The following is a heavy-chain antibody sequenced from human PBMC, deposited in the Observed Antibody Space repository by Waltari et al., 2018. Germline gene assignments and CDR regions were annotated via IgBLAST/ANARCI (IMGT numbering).Heavy chain of an antibody. CDR3: ATAPNPGY. V-gene: IGHV3-53*01. CDR2: IYSGGST. CDR1: GFTVSNNY. J-gene: IGHJ4*02. Sequence: EVQLVESGGGLIQPGGSLRLSCEASGFTVSNNYMSWVRQAPGKGLEGVSLIYSGGSTHYTDSVRGRFTISRDSSKNTLYLQMNSLRDEDTAVYYCATAPNPGYWGQGTLVTVSS.